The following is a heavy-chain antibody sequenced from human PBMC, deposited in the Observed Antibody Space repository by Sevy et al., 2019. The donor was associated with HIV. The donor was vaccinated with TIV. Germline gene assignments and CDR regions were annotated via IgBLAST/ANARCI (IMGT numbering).Heavy chain of an antibody. CDR1: GFTFSSYS. CDR2: ISSSSSYI. CDR3: ARDIYPPCGVVVYYFDY. V-gene: IGHV3-21*01. D-gene: IGHD3-3*01. Sequence: GGSLRLSCAASGFTFSSYSMNWVRQAPGKGLEWVSSISSSSSYIYYADSVKGRFTISRDNAKNSLYLQLNILRAEDTAVYYCARDIYPPCGVVVYYFDYWGQGTLVTVSS. J-gene: IGHJ4*02.